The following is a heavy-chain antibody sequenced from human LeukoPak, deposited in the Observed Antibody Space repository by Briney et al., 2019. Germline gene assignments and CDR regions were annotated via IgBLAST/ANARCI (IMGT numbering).Heavy chain of an antibody. CDR3: ARENRRRELLSGY. D-gene: IGHD1-26*01. J-gene: IGHJ4*02. V-gene: IGHV7-4-1*02. CDR2: INTNTGNP. Sequence: EASVKVSCKASGYTFTGYYMHWVRQAPGQGLEWMGWINTNTGNPTYAQGFTGRFVFSLDTSVSTAYLQISSLKAEDTAVYYCARENRRRELLSGYWGQGTLVTVSS. CDR1: GYTFTGYY.